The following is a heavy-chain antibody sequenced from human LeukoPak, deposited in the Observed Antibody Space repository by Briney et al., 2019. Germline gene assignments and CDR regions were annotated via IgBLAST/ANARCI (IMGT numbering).Heavy chain of an antibody. CDR2: IYTTGTT. D-gene: IGHD3-16*01. J-gene: IGHJ4*02. CDR3: ARDWGSERLGVYFDY. CDR1: GGSISTYY. V-gene: IGHV4-4*07. Sequence: SETLSLTCTVSGGSISTYYWNWIRQPAGKGLEWIGRIYTTGTTNYNPSLKGRLTMSVDTSKNQFSLKLSSVTAADTAVYYCARDWGSERLGVYFDYWGQGTLVSFSS.